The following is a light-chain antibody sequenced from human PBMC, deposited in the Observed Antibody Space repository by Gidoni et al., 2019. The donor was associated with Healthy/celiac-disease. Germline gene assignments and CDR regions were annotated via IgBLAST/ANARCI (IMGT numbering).Light chain of an antibody. V-gene: IGLV3-21*02. Sequence: SYVLTQPPSVSVAPGQTARITCGGNNLGSKSVHWYQQKPGQAPVLVVYDDRDRPSGIPERFSGSNSGNTATLTISRVEAGDEADYYCQVWDSSSDHPGVFGGGTKLTVL. J-gene: IGLJ3*02. CDR3: QVWDSSSDHPGV. CDR1: NLGSKS. CDR2: DDR.